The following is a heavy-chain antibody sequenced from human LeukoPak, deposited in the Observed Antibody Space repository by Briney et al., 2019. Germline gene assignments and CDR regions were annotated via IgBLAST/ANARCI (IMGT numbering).Heavy chain of an antibody. V-gene: IGHV3-74*01. J-gene: IGHJ4*02. D-gene: IGHD3-22*01. CDR2: INSDGSST. CDR1: GFTFSSYW. Sequence: PGGSLRLSCAASGFTFSSYWMHWVRQAPGKGLVWVSRINSDGSSTSYADSVKGRFTISRDNAKNSLYLQMNSLRAEDTAVYYCARDLSEGYDSSGYYYEDDYWGQGTLVTVSS. CDR3: ARDLSEGYDSSGYYYEDDY.